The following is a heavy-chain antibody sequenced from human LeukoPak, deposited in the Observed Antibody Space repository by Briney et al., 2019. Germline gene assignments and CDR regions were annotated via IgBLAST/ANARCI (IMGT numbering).Heavy chain of an antibody. J-gene: IGHJ4*02. CDR2: THYSGSI. D-gene: IGHD2-8*02. Sequence: SETLSLTCTVSGGSISSSSYYWGWIRQPPGKGLEWIGTTHYSGSIYYNPSLKSRLTISVDTSNNQFSLKLTSVTAADTAVYYCARDVGETYWDWGQGTLVTVSS. V-gene: IGHV4-39*07. CDR3: ARDVGETYWD. CDR1: GGSISSSSYY.